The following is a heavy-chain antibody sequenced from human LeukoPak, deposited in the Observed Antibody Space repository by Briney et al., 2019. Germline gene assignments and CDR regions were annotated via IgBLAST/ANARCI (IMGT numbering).Heavy chain of an antibody. CDR3: AKEGSSSSLFLDY. Sequence: GRSLRLSCAASGFIFGSYGMHWVRQAPGKGLEWVAYIWFDGSNKEYADSVQGRLTISRDNSKNTLYLQMNSLRAEDTAVYYCAKEGSSSSLFLDYWGQGTLVTVSS. CDR2: IWFDGSNK. D-gene: IGHD6-6*01. CDR1: GFIFGSYG. V-gene: IGHV3-33*06. J-gene: IGHJ4*02.